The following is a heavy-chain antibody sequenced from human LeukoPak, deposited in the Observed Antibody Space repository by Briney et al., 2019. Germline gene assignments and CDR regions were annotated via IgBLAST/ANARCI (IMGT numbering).Heavy chain of an antibody. J-gene: IGHJ4*02. CDR3: AKGRSSTSSYDY. D-gene: IGHD2-2*01. V-gene: IGHV3-23*01. CDR1: GFNFRSYE. Sequence: GGSLRLSCAASGFNFRSYEMNWVRQAPGKGLEWVSFSGSGGSAYYPDSVKGRFTISRDKSKDTVFLQMNSLRAEDTAVYFCAKGRSSTSSYDYWGQGTLVTVSS. CDR2: SGSGGSA.